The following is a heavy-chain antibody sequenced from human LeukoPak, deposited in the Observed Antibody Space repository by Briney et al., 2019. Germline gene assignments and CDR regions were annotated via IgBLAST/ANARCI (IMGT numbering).Heavy chain of an antibody. CDR2: IYPGDSDT. CDR1: GYSFTNYW. V-gene: IGHV5-51*01. Sequence: GASLKISCKGSGYSFTNYWIGWVRQMPGKGLEWMGIIYPGDSDTRYSPSFQGQVTISADKSITTAYLQWSSLKASDTAMYYCARISCSSPSCPFDYWGQGTLVTVSS. D-gene: IGHD2-2*01. CDR3: ARISCSSPSCPFDY. J-gene: IGHJ4*02.